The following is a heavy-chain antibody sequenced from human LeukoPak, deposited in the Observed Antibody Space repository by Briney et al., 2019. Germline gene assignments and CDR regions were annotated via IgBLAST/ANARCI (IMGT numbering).Heavy chain of an antibody. CDR3: AGNSAVATSRSWFDP. CDR1: DGSISNYY. D-gene: IGHD6-19*01. CDR2: AYYSGST. V-gene: IGHV4-59*08. J-gene: IGHJ5*02. Sequence: SETLSLTCSVFDGSISNYYWSWIRQPPGKGLEWIGYAYYSGSTTYNPSLESRVTMSVDTSKNQFSLKLTAVTAADTAVYYCAGNSAVATSRSWFDPWGQGTLVTVSS.